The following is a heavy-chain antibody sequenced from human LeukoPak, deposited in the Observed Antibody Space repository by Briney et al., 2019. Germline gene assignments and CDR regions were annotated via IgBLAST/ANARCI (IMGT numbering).Heavy chain of an antibody. J-gene: IGHJ4*02. CDR1: GFTFSSYG. CDR3: ARGSTSFYYPHFDY. CDR2: LSYDGNNK. D-gene: IGHD2-2*01. Sequence: GRSLRLSCAASGFTFSSYGMHWVRQAPGQGLEWVAILSYDGNNKNYADSVKGRFTITRDNPKNTLYLQMNSLRAEDTAMYYCARGSTSFYYPHFDYWGRGALVTVSS. V-gene: IGHV3-30*03.